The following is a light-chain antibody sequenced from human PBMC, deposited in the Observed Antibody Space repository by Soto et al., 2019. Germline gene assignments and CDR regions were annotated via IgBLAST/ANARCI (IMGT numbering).Light chain of an antibody. CDR3: QQYYSYPWT. CDR2: AAS. J-gene: IGKJ1*01. CDR1: QGISSY. Sequence: AIRMTQSPPSFSASTGDRVTITCRASQGISSYLAWYQQKPGKAPKLLIYAASTLQSGVPSRFSGSGSGTAFTLTISCLQSEDFATYYCQQYYSYPWTFGQGTKVEIK. V-gene: IGKV1-8*01.